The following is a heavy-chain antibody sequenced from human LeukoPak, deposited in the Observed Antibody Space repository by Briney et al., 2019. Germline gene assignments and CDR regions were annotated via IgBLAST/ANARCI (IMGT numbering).Heavy chain of an antibody. V-gene: IGHV3-66*01. J-gene: IGHJ5*02. Sequence: GGSLRLSCAASGFTVSSNYMSWVRQAPGKVLECISVIYSGGNTYYADSVEGRFTMSRDNSKNTLYLQMNSLRAEDTAVYYCARGIGSQLRSGWFDPWGQGTLVTVSS. CDR1: GFTVSSNY. D-gene: IGHD3-3*01. CDR3: ARGIGSQLRSGWFDP. CDR2: IYSGGNT.